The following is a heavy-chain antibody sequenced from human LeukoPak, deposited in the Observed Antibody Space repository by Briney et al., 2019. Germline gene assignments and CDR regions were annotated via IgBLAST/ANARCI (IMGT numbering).Heavy chain of an antibody. CDR2: IFHSGST. CDR1: GGSIKSHF. J-gene: IGHJ6*03. V-gene: IGHV4-59*08. CDR3: ARVKPWSLTFYMDV. Sequence: SETLSLTCTVSGGSIKSHFWSWVRQPPGKRLEWIGYIFHSGSTNYNPSLKSRVTISVDTSKNQFSLRLSSVTAADTAVYYCARVKPWSLTFYMDVWGKGTTVTISS.